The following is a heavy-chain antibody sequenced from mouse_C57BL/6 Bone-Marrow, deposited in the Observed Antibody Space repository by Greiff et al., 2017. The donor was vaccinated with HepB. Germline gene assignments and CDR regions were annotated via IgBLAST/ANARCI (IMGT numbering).Heavy chain of an antibody. CDR3: ARKGDYGNSFDY. CDR2: IWSGGGT. CDR1: GFSLTSYG. D-gene: IGHD2-1*01. Sequence: VQLQESGPGLVQPSQSLSITCTVSGFSLTSYGVHWVRQSPGKGLEWLGVIWSGGGTDYNAAFISRLSISKDNSKSQVFFKMNSLQADDTAIYYCARKGDYGNSFDYWGQGTTLTVSS. J-gene: IGHJ2*01. V-gene: IGHV2-2*01.